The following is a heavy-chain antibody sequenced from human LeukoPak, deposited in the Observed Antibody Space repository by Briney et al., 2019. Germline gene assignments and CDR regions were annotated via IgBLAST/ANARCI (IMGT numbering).Heavy chain of an antibody. CDR1: GFTFSSYS. CDR2: ISSSSSYI. CDR3: ARDLLASRPAAQFDY. D-gene: IGHD2-2*01. V-gene: IGHV3-21*01. J-gene: IGHJ4*02. Sequence: GGSLRLSCAASGFTFSSYSMNWVRQAPGKGLEWVSSISSSSSYIYYADSVKGRFTISRDNAKNSLYLQMNSLRAEDTAVYYCARDLLASRPAAQFDYWGQGTLVTVSS.